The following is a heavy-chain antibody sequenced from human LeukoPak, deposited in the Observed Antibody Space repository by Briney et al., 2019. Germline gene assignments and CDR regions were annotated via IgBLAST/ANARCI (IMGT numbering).Heavy chain of an antibody. Sequence: GGSLRLSCAASGFTFSSYSMNWVRQAPGKGLEWVAVISYDGSNKYYADSVKGRFTISRDNSKNTLYLEMNSLRYDDTALYYCAREAAWGNWYFDLWGRGTLVTVSS. CDR2: ISYDGSNK. V-gene: IGHV3-30*03. J-gene: IGHJ2*01. CDR1: GFTFSSYS. CDR3: AREAAWGNWYFDL. D-gene: IGHD3-16*01.